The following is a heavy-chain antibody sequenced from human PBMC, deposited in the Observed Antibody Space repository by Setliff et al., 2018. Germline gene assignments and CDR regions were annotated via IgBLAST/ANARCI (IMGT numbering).Heavy chain of an antibody. CDR1: GFTFSSYA. V-gene: IGHV3-64*02. CDR2: ISSNGGST. J-gene: IGHJ4*02. CDR3: ARDGDSSGWYAGGEFDY. D-gene: IGHD6-19*01. Sequence: PGGSLRLSCAASGFTFSSYAMHWVRQAPGKGLEYVSAISSNGGSTYYADSVKGRFTISRDNSKNTLYLQMGSLRAEDMAVYYCARDGDSSGWYAGGEFDYWGQGTQVTVSS.